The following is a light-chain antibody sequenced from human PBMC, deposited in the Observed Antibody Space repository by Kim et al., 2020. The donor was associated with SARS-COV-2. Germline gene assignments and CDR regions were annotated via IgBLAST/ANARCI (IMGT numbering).Light chain of an antibody. CDR1: QSVTSSY. CDR2: GAS. V-gene: IGKV3-20*01. CDR3: QQYGSPLLT. J-gene: IGKJ4*01. Sequence: PGERATLSCRASQSVTSSYLAWYQQKPGQAPRLLIYGASSRASGMPDRFSGSGSGRDFTLTISRLEPEDSAVYYCQQYGSPLLTFGGGTKVDIK.